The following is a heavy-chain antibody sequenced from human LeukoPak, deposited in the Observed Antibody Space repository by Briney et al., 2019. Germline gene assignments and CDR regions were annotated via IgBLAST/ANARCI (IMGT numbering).Heavy chain of an antibody. Sequence: GGSLRLSCVASGFIFSTSGLHWVRQSPGRGLEWVAVIWYDGSQRYYADSAKGRFTISRDDSQNTIYLQMDSLRAEDTAVYYCATSSPRNYFDHWGQGTLVTVSS. J-gene: IGHJ4*02. CDR1: GFIFSTSG. CDR2: IWYDGSQR. CDR3: ATSSPRNYFDH. D-gene: IGHD1-14*01. V-gene: IGHV3-33*01.